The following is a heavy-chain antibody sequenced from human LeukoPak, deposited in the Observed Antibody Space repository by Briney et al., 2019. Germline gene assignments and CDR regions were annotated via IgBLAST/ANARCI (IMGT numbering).Heavy chain of an antibody. Sequence: GGSLRLSCAASGFTFSSYSMNWVRQAPGKGLEWVSYISSSSSTIYYADSVKGRFTISRDNAKNSLYLQMSSLRAEDTAVYYCARDPYCSSTSCYSADYWGQGTLVTVSS. V-gene: IGHV3-48*01. J-gene: IGHJ4*02. CDR3: ARDPYCSSTSCYSADY. D-gene: IGHD2-2*01. CDR2: ISSSSSTI. CDR1: GFTFSSYS.